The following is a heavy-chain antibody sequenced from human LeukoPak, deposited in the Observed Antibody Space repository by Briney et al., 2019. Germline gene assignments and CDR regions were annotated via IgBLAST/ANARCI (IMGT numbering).Heavy chain of an antibody. CDR3: ARLRGGNGDSGGSLDY. CDR2: IWFDGSKK. D-gene: IGHD4-17*01. V-gene: IGHV3-33*01. CDR1: GFTFSSYG. J-gene: IGHJ4*02. Sequence: PGRSLRLSCAVSGFTFSSYGMHWVRQAPGKGLEWLAVIWFDGSKKYYADSVKGRFTISRDNSKNTLSLQMDSLRAEDTAVCYCARLRGGNGDSGGSLDYWGQGTLVTVSS.